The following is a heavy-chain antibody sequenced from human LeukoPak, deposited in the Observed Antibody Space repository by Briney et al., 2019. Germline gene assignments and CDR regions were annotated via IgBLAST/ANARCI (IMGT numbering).Heavy chain of an antibody. D-gene: IGHD6-19*01. CDR2: INHSGST. Sequence: SETLSLTCAVYGGSFSGYYWSWIRQPPGKGLEWIGEINHSGSTNYNPSLKSRVTISVDTSKNQFSLKLSSVTAADTAVYYCARRQPPLIIAVAGSRLGAFDYWGQGTLVTVSS. V-gene: IGHV4-34*01. CDR3: ARRQPPLIIAVAGSRLGAFDY. CDR1: GGSFSGYY. J-gene: IGHJ4*02.